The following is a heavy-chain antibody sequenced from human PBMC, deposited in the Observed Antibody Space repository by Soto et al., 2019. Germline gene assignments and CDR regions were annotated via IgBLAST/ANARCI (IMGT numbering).Heavy chain of an antibody. J-gene: IGHJ6*03. CDR3: TRSAYMDV. CDR2: ISSGSSTI. Sequence: PGGSLSLSCAASGFTFSSYSLNWVRQAPGKGLEWVSYISSGSSTIYYADSVKGRFTISRDNAKSSLYLQMNSLRAEDTAVYYATRSAYMDVWAKGTTVTVSS. D-gene: IGHD2-2*01. V-gene: IGHV3-48*01. CDR1: GFTFSSYS.